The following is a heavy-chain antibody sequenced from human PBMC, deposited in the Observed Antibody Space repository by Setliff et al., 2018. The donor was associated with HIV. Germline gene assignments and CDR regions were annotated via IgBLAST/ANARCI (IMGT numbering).Heavy chain of an antibody. Sequence: SETLSLTCTLSGGSISSGYYWGWIRQPPGKGLEWIGSIYHSGSTYYNPSLKSRVTISVDTSKNQFSLKLSSVTAADTAVYYCALDSSDSWGPGTLVTVSS. J-gene: IGHJ4*02. CDR3: ALDSSDS. CDR2: IYHSGST. V-gene: IGHV4-38-2*02. CDR1: GGSISSGYY. D-gene: IGHD3-22*01.